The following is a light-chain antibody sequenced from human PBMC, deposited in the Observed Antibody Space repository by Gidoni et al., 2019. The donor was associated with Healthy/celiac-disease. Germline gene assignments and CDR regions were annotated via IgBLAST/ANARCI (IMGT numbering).Light chain of an antibody. CDR1: ALPKQY. V-gene: IGLV3-25*02. CDR2: KDS. CDR3: QSADSSGTPHWV. J-gene: IGLJ3*02. Sequence: SYELTQPPSVSVSPGQTARITCSGDALPKQYAYWYQQKPGQAPVLVIYKDSERPSGIPERFSGSSSGTTVTLTISGVQAEDEADYCCQSADSSGTPHWVFGGGTKLTVL.